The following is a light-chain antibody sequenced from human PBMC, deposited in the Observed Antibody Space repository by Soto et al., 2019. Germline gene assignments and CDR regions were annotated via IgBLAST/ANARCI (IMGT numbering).Light chain of an antibody. V-gene: IGKV1-5*01. J-gene: IGKJ1*01. CDR1: QSISSW. CDR3: QQYNSYST. CDR2: DAS. Sequence: DIQRTQSPSTLSASVGDRVTITCRGSQSISSWLAWYQQKPGKAAKLLIYDASSLESGVPSRFSGSGSGTEYTLTISSLQPDDFATYYCQQYNSYSTFGQGTKGDIK.